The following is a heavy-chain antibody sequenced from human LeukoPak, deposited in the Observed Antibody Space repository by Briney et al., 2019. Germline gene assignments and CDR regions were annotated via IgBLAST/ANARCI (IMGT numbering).Heavy chain of an antibody. D-gene: IGHD2-2*01. V-gene: IGHV3-21*01. CDR3: ARDSPPIVVVPSFDP. CDR2: ISSSSSYI. J-gene: IGHJ5*02. CDR1: GFTFSSYS. Sequence: GGSLRLSCAASGFTFSSYSMNWVRQAPGKGLEWVSSISSSSSYIYYADSVKGRFTISGDNAKNSLYLQMNSLRAEDTAVYYCARDSPPIVVVPSFDPWGQGTLVTVSS.